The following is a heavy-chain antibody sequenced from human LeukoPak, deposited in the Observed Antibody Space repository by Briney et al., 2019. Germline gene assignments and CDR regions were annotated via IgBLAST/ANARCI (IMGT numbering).Heavy chain of an antibody. CDR3: ASLWDSPEGY. CDR2: ISSSSSYI. CDR1: GFTFSSYS. V-gene: IGHV3-21*01. Sequence: GGSLRLSCAASGFTFSSYSMNWVRQAPGKGLEWVSSISSSSSYIYYADSVKGRFTISRDNAKNSLYLQTNSLRAEDTAVYYCASLWDSPEGYWGQGTLVTVSS. J-gene: IGHJ4*02. D-gene: IGHD1-26*01.